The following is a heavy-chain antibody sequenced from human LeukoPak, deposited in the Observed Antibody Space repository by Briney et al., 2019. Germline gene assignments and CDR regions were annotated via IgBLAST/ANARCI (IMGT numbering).Heavy chain of an antibody. V-gene: IGHV4-30-2*01. CDR3: ARDKSDSSGLFDY. CDR2: VYHSGST. Sequence: SETLSLTCAVSGGSISSGGYSWSWIRQPPGKGLEWIGYVYHSGSTYYNPSLKSRVTISVDRSKNQFSLKLSSVTAADTAVYYCARDKSDSSGLFDYWGQGTLVTVSS. D-gene: IGHD3-22*01. J-gene: IGHJ4*02. CDR1: GGSISSGGYS.